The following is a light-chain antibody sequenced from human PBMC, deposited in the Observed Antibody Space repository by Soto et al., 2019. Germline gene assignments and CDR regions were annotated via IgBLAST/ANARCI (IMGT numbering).Light chain of an antibody. CDR3: AAWDDSLRGVI. CDR2: SND. J-gene: IGLJ2*01. V-gene: IGLV1-47*02. CDR1: TSNIGSNN. Sequence: QSVLAQPPSVSGTPGQRLTISCSGGTSNIGSNNVYWYQQLPGAAPKLLIYSNDQRPSGVPERFSGSRSGTSASLAISDLRSEDEGDYFCAAWDDSLRGVIFGGGTKLTVL.